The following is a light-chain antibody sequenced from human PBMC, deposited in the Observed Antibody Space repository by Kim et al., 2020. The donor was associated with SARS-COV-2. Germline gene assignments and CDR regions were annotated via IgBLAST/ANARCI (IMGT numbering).Light chain of an antibody. Sequence: SSELTQDPAVSVALGQTVRITCQGDTLRTYFPSWYQQKPGQAPLLVIYGKNNRPSGIPDRFSGSSSGNTASLTITGAQAEDEADYYCNSRDSTGNHLAVFGGGTQLTVL. CDR2: GKN. J-gene: IGLJ2*01. CDR3: NSRDSTGNHLAV. V-gene: IGLV3-19*01. CDR1: TLRTYF.